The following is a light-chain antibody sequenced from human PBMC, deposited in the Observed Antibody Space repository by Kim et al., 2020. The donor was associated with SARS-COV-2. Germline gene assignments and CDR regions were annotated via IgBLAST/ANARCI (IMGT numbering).Light chain of an antibody. CDR3: QVWDSDTEHYV. CDR2: YDS. J-gene: IGLJ1*01. CDR1: NIGSKS. V-gene: IGLV3-21*04. Sequence: SYELTQPPSVSVAPGETARITCGGNNIGSKSVNWYHQKPGQAPILVIYYDSDRPSGIPERFSGFNSGNTATLTISRVEAGDEADYYCQVWDSDTEHYVFG.